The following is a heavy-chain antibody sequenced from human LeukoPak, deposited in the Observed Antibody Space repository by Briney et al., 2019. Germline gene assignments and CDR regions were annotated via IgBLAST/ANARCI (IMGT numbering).Heavy chain of an antibody. CDR2: ISSSSSYI. CDR3: ASSGDSSGYYQY. J-gene: IGHJ4*02. V-gene: IGHV3-21*01. Sequence: GGSLRLSCAASGFTFSSYSMNWVRQAPGKGLEWVSSISSSSSYIYYADSVKGRFTISRDNAKNSLYLQMNSLRAEDTAVYYCASSGDSSGYYQYWGQGTLVTVSS. D-gene: IGHD3-22*01. CDR1: GFTFSSYS.